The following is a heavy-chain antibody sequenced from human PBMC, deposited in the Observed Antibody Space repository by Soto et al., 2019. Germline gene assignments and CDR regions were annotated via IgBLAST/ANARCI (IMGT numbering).Heavy chain of an antibody. CDR1: GGSFSGYY. V-gene: IGHV4-34*01. CDR2: INHSGST. D-gene: IGHD1-26*01. J-gene: IGHJ5*02. Sequence: SETLSLTCAVYGGSFSGYYWSWIRQPPGKGLEWIGEINHSGSTNYNPSLKSRVTISVDTSKNQFSLKLSSVTAADTAVYYCARSYYAYNWFDPWGQGTLVTVSS. CDR3: ARSYYAYNWFDP.